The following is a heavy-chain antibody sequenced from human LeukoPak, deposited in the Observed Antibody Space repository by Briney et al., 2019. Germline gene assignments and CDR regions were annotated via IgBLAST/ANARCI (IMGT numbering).Heavy chain of an antibody. Sequence: SETLSLTCTVSGGSISSSSYYWGWIRQPPGKGLEWIGSIYFRGSTYYNPSLKSRVTISVDTSKNQFSLKLSSVTAADTAVYYCARLGYSSGNWSDPWGQGTLVTVSS. V-gene: IGHV4-39*01. J-gene: IGHJ5*02. D-gene: IGHD6-19*01. CDR1: GGSISSSSYY. CDR3: ARLGYSSGNWSDP. CDR2: IYFRGST.